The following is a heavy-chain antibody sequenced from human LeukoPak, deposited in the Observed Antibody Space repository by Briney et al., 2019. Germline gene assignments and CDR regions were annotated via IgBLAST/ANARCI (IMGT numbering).Heavy chain of an antibody. CDR2: ISGSGDST. J-gene: IGHJ4*02. CDR1: GFTFSSYA. V-gene: IGHV3-23*01. CDR3: AKGYFDTSGYYEY. Sequence: PGGSLRLSCAASGFTFSSYAMSWVRRAPGKGLEWVAVISGSGDSTYYADSVKGRFTISRDNSKNTLYLQMNSLRAEDTAIYYCAKGYFDTSGYYEYWGQGTLVTVSS. D-gene: IGHD3-22*01.